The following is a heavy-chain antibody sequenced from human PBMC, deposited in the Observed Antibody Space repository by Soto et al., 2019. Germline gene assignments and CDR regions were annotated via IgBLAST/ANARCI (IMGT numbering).Heavy chain of an antibody. D-gene: IGHD3-9*01. J-gene: IGHJ5*02. Sequence: QVQLQESGPGLVKPSETLSLTCSVSGDSLTSYYWTWVRQPPGKGLEWIGYIYYTGKTNYNPSLKCRVTISMDLSKNQFSLELRSLTAADTAVYYCARIILTGYYGLEPWGQGTLVIVSA. CDR3: ARIILTGYYGLEP. CDR1: GDSLTSYY. CDR2: IYYTGKT. V-gene: IGHV4-59*01.